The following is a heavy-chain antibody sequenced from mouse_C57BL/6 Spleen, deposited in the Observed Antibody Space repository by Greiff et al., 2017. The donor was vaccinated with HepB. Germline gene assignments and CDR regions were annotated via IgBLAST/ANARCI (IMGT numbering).Heavy chain of an antibody. J-gene: IGHJ4*01. CDR2: ISGGGGNT. Sequence: EVKLMESGGGLVKPGGSLKLSCAASGFTFSSYTMSWVRQTPEKRLEWVATISGGGGNTYYPDSVKGRFTISRDNAKNTLYLQMSSLRSEDTALYYCARGWLPSFYYAMDYWGQGTSVTVSS. V-gene: IGHV5-9*01. D-gene: IGHD2-3*01. CDR3: ARGWLPSFYYAMDY. CDR1: GFTFSSYT.